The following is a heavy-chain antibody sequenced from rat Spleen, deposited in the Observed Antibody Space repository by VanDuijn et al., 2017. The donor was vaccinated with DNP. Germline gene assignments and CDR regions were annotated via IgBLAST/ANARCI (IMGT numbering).Heavy chain of an antibody. CDR2: KWTEGNT. J-gene: IGHJ2*01. CDR3: TRSIYTTDYYYVVFDY. CDR1: GFSLTNFD. Sequence: QVQLKESGPGLVQPSQTLSLPCTVSGFSLTNFDVHWVRQPPGKGLEWMGGKWTEGNTDYNSALKSRLSISRDTSKSQVFLKVKSLKTEDTGIYYCTRSIYTTDYYYVVFDYWGQGVMVTVSS. V-gene: IGHV2-38*01. D-gene: IGHD1-6*01.